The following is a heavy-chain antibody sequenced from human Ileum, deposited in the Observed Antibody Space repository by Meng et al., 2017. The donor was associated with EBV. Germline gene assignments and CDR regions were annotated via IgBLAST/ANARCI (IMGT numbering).Heavy chain of an antibody. CDR2: ISYDGSNK. J-gene: IGHJ4*02. V-gene: IGHV3-30-3*01. Sequence: VALVGSGGGVLQAWMSLRLACAAAGFTFSSYAMHWVRQATGKGLEWGAVISYDGSNKYYAASLKGRFTISRDNSKNTLYLQMNSLRAEDTAVYYCARDQSDYFDYWGQGTLVTVSS. CDR1: GFTFSSYA. CDR3: ARDQSDYFDY.